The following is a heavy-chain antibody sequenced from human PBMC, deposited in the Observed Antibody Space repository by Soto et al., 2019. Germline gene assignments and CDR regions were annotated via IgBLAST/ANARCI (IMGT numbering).Heavy chain of an antibody. J-gene: IGHJ5*02. CDR2: ISSSSSYI. D-gene: IGHD6-13*01. CDR3: ARESIAAAGKNWFDP. V-gene: IGHV3-21*01. Sequence: GGSLSLSCEASGCTFIRYSMNCVLQAPGKGLEWVSSISSSSSYIYYADSVKGRFTISRDNAKNSLYLQMNSLRAEDTAVYYCARESIAAAGKNWFDPWGQGTLVTVSS. CDR1: GCTFIRYS.